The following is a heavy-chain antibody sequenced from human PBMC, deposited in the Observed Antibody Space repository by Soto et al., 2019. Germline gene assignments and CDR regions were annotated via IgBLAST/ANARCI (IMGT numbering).Heavy chain of an antibody. CDR1: GFTFSSYA. CDR2: ISGSGGST. D-gene: IGHD6-19*01. CDR3: AKDWEYISGFFFDAFDI. V-gene: IGHV3-23*01. Sequence: GGSLRLSCAASGFTFSSYAMSWVRQAPGKGLEWVSAISGSGGSTYYADSGKCRFTISRDNSKNTLYLQMNSLIAEDTAVYYCAKDWEYISGFFFDAFDIWGQGTMVTVSS. J-gene: IGHJ3*02.